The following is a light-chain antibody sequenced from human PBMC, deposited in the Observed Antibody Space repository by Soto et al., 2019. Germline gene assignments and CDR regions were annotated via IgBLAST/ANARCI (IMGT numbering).Light chain of an antibody. V-gene: IGLV2-14*01. CDR2: EVS. CDR1: SSDVGGYNW. CDR3: SSSSASGIHV. Sequence: QSALTQPASVSGSPGQSITISCTGTSSDVGGYNWVAWYQQHPGKVPKLMIYEVSNRPSGVSNRFSGSKSGNTASLTISGLQADDEAHYYCSSSSASGIHVFGGGTKVTVL. J-gene: IGLJ2*01.